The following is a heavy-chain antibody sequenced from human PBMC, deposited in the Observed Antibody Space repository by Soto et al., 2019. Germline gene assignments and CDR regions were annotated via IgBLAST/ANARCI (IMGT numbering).Heavy chain of an antibody. J-gene: IGHJ4*02. D-gene: IGHD2-15*01. Sequence: GGSLRLSCAASGFTFSSYAMSWVRQAPGKGLEWVSAISGSGDSIYYADSVKGRFTISRDNSKNTLFLQMNSLRAEDTAVYYCTREGAPIVVVVAATYYFDYWGQGTLVTVS. CDR2: ISGSGDSI. CDR1: GFTFSSYA. CDR3: TREGAPIVVVVAATYYFDY. V-gene: IGHV3-23*01.